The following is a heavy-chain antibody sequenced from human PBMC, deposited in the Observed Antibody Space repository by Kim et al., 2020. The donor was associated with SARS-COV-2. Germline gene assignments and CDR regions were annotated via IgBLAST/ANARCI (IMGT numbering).Heavy chain of an antibody. V-gene: IGHV3-30-3*01. J-gene: IGHJ4*01. CDR2: ISYDGSNK. Sequence: GGSLRLSCAASGFTFSSYAMHWVRQAPGKGLEWVAVISYDGSNKYYADSVKGRFTISRDNSKNTLYLQMNSLRAEDTAVYYCARDRTIRRGFGHGALFD. D-gene: IGHD3-10*01. CDR3: ARDRTIRRGFGHGALFD. CDR1: GFTFSSYA.